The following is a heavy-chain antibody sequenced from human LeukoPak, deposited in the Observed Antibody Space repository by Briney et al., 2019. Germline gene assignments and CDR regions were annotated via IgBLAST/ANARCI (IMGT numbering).Heavy chain of an antibody. CDR1: GGSISSYY. V-gene: IGHV4-34*12. D-gene: IGHD4-17*01. J-gene: IGHJ4*02. Sequence: TSETLSLTCTVSGGSISSYYWSWIRQSPGKGLEWIGEIFHSGSATYNPSLRSRVTISVDRSENQFSLKLSSVTAADTAVYYCARNGDLCIDYWGQGTLVTVSS. CDR3: ARNGDLCIDY. CDR2: IFHSGSA.